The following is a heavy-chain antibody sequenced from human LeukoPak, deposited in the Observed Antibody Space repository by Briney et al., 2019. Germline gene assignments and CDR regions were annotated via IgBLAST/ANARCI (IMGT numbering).Heavy chain of an antibody. V-gene: IGHV3-30*02. D-gene: IGHD3-3*01. Sequence: GGSLRLSCAASAFTFRNYGMHWVRQAPGKGLEWVAFIRYDGGNKNYADSVKGRFTISRDNPKNTLYLQMNSLRAEDTAVYYCTTETQYYDFWSGYYDYWGQGTLVTVSS. CDR1: AFTFRNYG. J-gene: IGHJ4*02. CDR2: IRYDGGNK. CDR3: TTETQYYDFWSGYYDY.